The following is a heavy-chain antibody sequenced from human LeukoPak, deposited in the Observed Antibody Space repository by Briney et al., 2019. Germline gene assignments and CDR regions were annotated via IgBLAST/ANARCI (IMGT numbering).Heavy chain of an antibody. CDR2: LNPCGGST. CDR3: AREVSTYYDFWSGPRTLYYGMDV. J-gene: IGHJ6*02. V-gene: IGHV1-46*01. Sequence: ASVKVSCKASGYTFTSYYMHWVRQAPGQGLEWMGILNPCGGSTSYAQKFQGRVTMTRDTSTCTVYMELSSLRSEDTAVYYCAREVSTYYDFWSGPRTLYYGMDVWGQGTTVTVSS. CDR1: GYTFTSYY. D-gene: IGHD3-3*01.